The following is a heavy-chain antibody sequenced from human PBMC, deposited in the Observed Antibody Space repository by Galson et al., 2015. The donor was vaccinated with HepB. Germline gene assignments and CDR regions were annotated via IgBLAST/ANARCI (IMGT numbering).Heavy chain of an antibody. V-gene: IGHV5-51*01. D-gene: IGHD6-19*01. CDR2: IYPGDSDI. Sequence: SGAEVKAPGESLKISCKGSGYSFTSNWIGWVRQMPGKGLERMGNIYPGDSDIRYSPSSQGQVTISADKSISTAYLQWSSLKASDTAMYYCATCAVAGDYYYGMDVWGQGTTVTVSS. J-gene: IGHJ6*02. CDR3: ATCAVAGDYYYGMDV. CDR1: GYSFTSNW.